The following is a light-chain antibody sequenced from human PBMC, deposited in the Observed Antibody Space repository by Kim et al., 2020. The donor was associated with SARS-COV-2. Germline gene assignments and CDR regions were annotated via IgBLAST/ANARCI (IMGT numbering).Light chain of an antibody. CDR1: QAISNY. CDR3: QQYDSFPWT. J-gene: IGKJ1*01. V-gene: IGKV1-16*02. Sequence: DIQLTQSPSSLSASVGDRVTITCRASQAISNYLAWFQQKPGEAPKSLIYGAATLRGGVPSKFSGGGFGTVFTLTITSLQPEDVATYYCQQYDSFPWTFGLGTKVDIK. CDR2: GAA.